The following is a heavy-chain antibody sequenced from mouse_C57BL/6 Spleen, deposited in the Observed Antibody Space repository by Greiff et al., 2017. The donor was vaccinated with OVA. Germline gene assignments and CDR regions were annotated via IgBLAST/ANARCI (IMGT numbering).Heavy chain of an antibody. J-gene: IGHJ4*01. CDR3: TTMDY. CDR1: GYTFTDYE. Sequence: QVELQQSGAELVRPGASVTLSCKASGYTFTDYEMHWVKQTPVHGLEWIGAIDPETGGTAYNQKFKGKATLTADKSSSTAYMELSSLTSEDSAVYSCTTMDYWGQGTSVTVSS. V-gene: IGHV1-15*01. CDR2: IDPETGGT.